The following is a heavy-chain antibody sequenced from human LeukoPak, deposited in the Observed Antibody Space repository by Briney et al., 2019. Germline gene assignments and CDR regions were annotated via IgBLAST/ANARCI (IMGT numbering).Heavy chain of an antibody. D-gene: IGHD3-10*01. CDR1: GFTFSSYA. Sequence: GSLRLSCAASGFTFSSYAMSWIRQPPGKGLEWIGSIYYSGSTYYNPSLKSRVTISVDTSKNQFSLKLSSVTAADTAVYYCAREGLNMVWGVIPKEAWGWFDPWGQGTLVTVSS. V-gene: IGHV4-38-2*02. CDR2: IYYSGST. J-gene: IGHJ5*02. CDR3: AREGLNMVWGVIPKEAWGWFDP.